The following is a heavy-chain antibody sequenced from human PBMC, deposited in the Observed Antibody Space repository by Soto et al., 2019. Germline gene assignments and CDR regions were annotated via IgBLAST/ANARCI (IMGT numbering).Heavy chain of an antibody. D-gene: IGHD3-3*01. CDR3: AREQGITIFGVVTYDAFDI. CDR1: GFTFSSYS. J-gene: IGHJ3*02. V-gene: IGHV3-21*01. CDR2: ISSSSSYI. Sequence: GGSLRLSCAASGFTFSSYSMNWVRQAPGKGLEWVSSISSSSSYIYYADSVKDRFTISRDNAKNSLYLQMNSLRAEDTAVYYCAREQGITIFGVVTYDAFDIWGRGTMVTVSS.